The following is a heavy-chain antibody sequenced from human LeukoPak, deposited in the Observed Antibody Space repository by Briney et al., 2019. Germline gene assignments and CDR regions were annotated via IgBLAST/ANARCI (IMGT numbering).Heavy chain of an antibody. CDR1: GFTFSSYA. CDR3: AKKRDAFDI. V-gene: IGHV3-23*01. CDR2: LTDSGGTT. J-gene: IGHJ3*02. D-gene: IGHD5-24*01. Sequence: LAGGSLRLSCVASGFTFSSYAMGWVRQAPGKRQEWVSSLTDSGGTTYYVDSVKGRFTISRDNSKDTLYLHMNSLRAEDTAMYYCAKKRDAFDIWGQGTVVAVSS.